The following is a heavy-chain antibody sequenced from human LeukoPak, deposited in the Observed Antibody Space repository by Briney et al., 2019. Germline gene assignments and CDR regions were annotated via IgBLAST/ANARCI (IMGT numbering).Heavy chain of an antibody. D-gene: IGHD3-16*02. V-gene: IGHV4-31*03. CDR1: GGSISGYY. CDR3: ARVGSRIMSSFGGVIVPQNFDY. J-gene: IGHJ4*02. CDR2: IYYSGTT. Sequence: SQTLSLTCTVSGGSISGYYWSWIRQHPGKGLEWIGYIYYSGTTYYNPSLKSRVTISLDTSKNQFSLRLSSVTAADTAVYYCARVGSRIMSSFGGVIVPQNFDYWGQGTLVTVSS.